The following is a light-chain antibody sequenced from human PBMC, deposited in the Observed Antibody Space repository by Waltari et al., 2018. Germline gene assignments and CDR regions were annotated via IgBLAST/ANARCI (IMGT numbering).Light chain of an antibody. CDR3: SSHTATVPHV. CDR1: SNDVGGYGY. V-gene: IGLV2-14*01. CDR2: EVS. J-gene: IGLJ1*01. Sequence: QSALTQPASVSGSPGQSITISCTGTSNDVGGYGYVSWYQQYPGKAPKIIIYEVSYRPSGISTRCSGSKSGNTASLSISGLQAEDEADYYCSSHTATVPHVFGTGTRVTVV.